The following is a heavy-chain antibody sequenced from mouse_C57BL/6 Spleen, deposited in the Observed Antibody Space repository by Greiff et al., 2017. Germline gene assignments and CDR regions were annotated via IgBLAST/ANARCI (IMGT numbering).Heavy chain of an antibody. CDR3: TRKTAQDYFDY. CDR1: GYTFTDYE. J-gene: IGHJ2*01. CDR2: IDPETGGT. D-gene: IGHD3-2*02. V-gene: IGHV1-15*01. Sequence: QVQLKESGAELVRPGASVTLSCKASGYTFTDYEMHWVQQPPVHGLEWIGAIDPETGGTAYNQKFKGKAMLTADKSTSTAYIELRILTLRDSAVYYCTRKTAQDYFDYWGQGTTLTVSS.